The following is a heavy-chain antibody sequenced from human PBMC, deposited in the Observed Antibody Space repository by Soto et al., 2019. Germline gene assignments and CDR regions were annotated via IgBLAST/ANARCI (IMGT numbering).Heavy chain of an antibody. Sequence: VQLVESGGGLVQPGGSLRLSCAASGFSFSSYWMHWVRHAPGKGLAWVSRINSDGSSATYADSVKGRFTISRDNAKNTLYLQINSLTPEDTAVYYCAKGVPAATRYFQHWGQGTLVTVSS. D-gene: IGHD2-2*01. V-gene: IGHV3-74*01. CDR2: INSDGSSA. CDR1: GFSFSSYW. J-gene: IGHJ1*01. CDR3: AKGVPAATRYFQH.